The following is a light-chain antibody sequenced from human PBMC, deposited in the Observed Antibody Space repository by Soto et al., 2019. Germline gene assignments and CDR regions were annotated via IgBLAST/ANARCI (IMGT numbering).Light chain of an antibody. Sequence: EIVMTQSPATLSVSPGERAALSCRASQSVSGNLAWYQQTPGQAPRLLIYGASTRDTGIPARFSGSGFGTEFNLTISSLKSEDFAVYYCQQYNYRPPAFGQGKRLEIK. CDR2: GAS. CDR3: QQYNYRPPA. J-gene: IGKJ5*01. V-gene: IGKV3-15*01. CDR1: QSVSGN.